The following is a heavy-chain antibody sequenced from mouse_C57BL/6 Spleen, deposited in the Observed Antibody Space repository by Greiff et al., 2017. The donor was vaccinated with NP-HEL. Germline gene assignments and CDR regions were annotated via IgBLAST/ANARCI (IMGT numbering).Heavy chain of an antibody. D-gene: IGHD2-14*01. CDR1: GFTFSSYA. CDR3: AIGNWYGYFDY. Sequence: EVKLVESGGGLVKPGGSLKLSCAASGFTFSSYAMSWVRQTPEKRLEWVATISDGGSYTYYPDNVKGRFTISRDNAKNNLYLQMSQLKSDDTAMYYCAIGNWYGYFDYWGQGTTLTVSS. J-gene: IGHJ2*01. V-gene: IGHV5-4*03. CDR2: ISDGGSYT.